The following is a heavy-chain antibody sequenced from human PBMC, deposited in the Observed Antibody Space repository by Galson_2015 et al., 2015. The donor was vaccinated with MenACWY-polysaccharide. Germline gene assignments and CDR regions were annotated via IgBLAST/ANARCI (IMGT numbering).Heavy chain of an antibody. J-gene: IGHJ6*02. Sequence: SLRLSCAASGISFSGSGMHWVRQAPGKGLEWVAVIQYVGTNKVYADSVKGRFTISRDNSKNTLYLEMHSLRAEDTAVYYCAGGGSRIEFHGVDSWGQGTTVSVSS. V-gene: IGHV3-33*01. CDR1: GISFSGSG. CDR3: AGGGSRIEFHGVDS. CDR2: IQYVGTNK. D-gene: IGHD6-13*01.